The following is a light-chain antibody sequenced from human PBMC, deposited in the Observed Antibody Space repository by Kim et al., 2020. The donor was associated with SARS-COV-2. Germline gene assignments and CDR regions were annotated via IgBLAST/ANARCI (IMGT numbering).Light chain of an antibody. CDR2: AAS. Sequence: SVGDRFTITCRASQGIRNYLAWYQQKPGEVPKLLIYAASTLQSGAPSRFSGSGSGTDFTLTISRLQPEDVATYYCQKYNSAPLTFGGGTKVDIK. CDR1: QGIRNY. V-gene: IGKV1-27*01. CDR3: QKYNSAPLT. J-gene: IGKJ4*01.